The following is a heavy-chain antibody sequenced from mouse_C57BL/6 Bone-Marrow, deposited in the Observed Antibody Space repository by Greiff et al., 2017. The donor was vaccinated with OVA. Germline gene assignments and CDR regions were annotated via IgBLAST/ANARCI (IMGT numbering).Heavy chain of an antibody. D-gene: IGHD2-4*01. CDR3: ARGLRLFAY. Sequence: QVQLQQPGAELVRPGPSVKLSCKASGYTFTSYWMHWVKQRPGQGLEWIGVIDPSDSYTNYNQKFKGKATFTVDTSSSTAYMQLSSLTSEDSAVYYCARGLRLFAYWGQGTLVTVSA. V-gene: IGHV1-59*01. CDR1: GYTFTSYW. J-gene: IGHJ3*01. CDR2: IDPSDSYT.